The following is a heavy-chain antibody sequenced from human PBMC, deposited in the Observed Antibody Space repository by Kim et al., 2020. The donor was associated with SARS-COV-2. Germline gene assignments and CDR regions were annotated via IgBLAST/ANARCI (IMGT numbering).Heavy chain of an antibody. Sequence: YTNYSPSFQGHVTISADKSISTAYLQWSSLKASDTAMYYCARHDDIAFDYWGQGTLVTVSS. J-gene: IGHJ4*02. CDR3: ARHDDIAFDY. CDR2: YT. D-gene: IGHD3-22*01. V-gene: IGHV5-10-1*01.